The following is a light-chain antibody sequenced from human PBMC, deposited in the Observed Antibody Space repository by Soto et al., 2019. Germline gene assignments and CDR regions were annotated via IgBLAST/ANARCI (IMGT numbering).Light chain of an antibody. CDR1: QSVSSSY. CDR2: GAY. Sequence: EIVLTQSPGTLSLSPGERATLSCRASQSVSSSYLAWYQQKPGQAPRLLIYGAYSRATGIPDRFSGSGSGTDFTLTISRREPEDFAVYYWQQYGSSRTFGQGTKVDIK. J-gene: IGKJ1*01. V-gene: IGKV3-20*01. CDR3: QQYGSSRT.